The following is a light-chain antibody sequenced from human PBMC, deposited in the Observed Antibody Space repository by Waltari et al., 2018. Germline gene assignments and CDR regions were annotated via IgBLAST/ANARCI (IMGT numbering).Light chain of an antibody. CDR3: CSYSRSSPWV. J-gene: IGLJ3*02. V-gene: IGLV2-23*01. CDR2: EDT. CDR1: SSDVASFKL. Sequence: QSALTQPASVSGSPGQSITISCPGTSSDVASFKLSSWFQQYPGKAPKLIIYEDTERPSGVSSRFSGSKSGNTASLSISGLQAEDEADYHCCSYSRSSPWVFGGGTKLTVL.